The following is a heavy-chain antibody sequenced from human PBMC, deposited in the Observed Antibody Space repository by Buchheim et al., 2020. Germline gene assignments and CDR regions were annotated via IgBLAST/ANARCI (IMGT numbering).Heavy chain of an antibody. CDR2: ISYDGSNK. CDR1: GFTFSSYD. Sequence: VQLVESGGGLVQPGGSLRLSCAASGFTFSSYDMNWVRQAPGKGLEWVAVISYDGSNKYYADSVKGRFTISRDNSKNTLYLQMNSVRAEDTAVYYCAREQYYDSSGYYYYYGMDVWGQGTT. CDR3: AREQYYDSSGYYYYYGMDV. V-gene: IGHV3-30-3*01. D-gene: IGHD3-22*01. J-gene: IGHJ6*02.